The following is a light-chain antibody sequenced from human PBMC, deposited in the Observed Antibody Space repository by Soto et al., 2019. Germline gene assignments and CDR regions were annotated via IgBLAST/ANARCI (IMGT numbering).Light chain of an antibody. V-gene: IGKV3-20*01. CDR1: QSFSSRI. J-gene: IGKJ4*01. CDR2: GAS. CDR3: LQCDSPPLT. Sequence: EIVLAQSPGTLSLPPGERATLSCRASQSFSSRIIAWFQQKPGQAPRLLMYGASSRGSGIPDRFSGGGSGTDFTLTISRLEPEDFAVYYCLQCDSPPLTFGGGTKVEIK.